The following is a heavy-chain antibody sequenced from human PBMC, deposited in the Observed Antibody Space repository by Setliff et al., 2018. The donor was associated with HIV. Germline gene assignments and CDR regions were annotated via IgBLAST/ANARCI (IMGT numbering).Heavy chain of an antibody. V-gene: IGHV3-7*01. Sequence: GGSLRLSCAASRFIFSNYWMSWVRQAPGKGLEWVAYIKQDGSEKYYVDSVKGRFTISRENAKKSLYLQMNSLRVGDTAVYYCAKDGSGWSQHWGQGTRVTVSS. CDR3: AKDGSGWSQH. CDR2: IKQDGSEK. CDR1: RFIFSNYW. J-gene: IGHJ1*01. D-gene: IGHD6-19*01.